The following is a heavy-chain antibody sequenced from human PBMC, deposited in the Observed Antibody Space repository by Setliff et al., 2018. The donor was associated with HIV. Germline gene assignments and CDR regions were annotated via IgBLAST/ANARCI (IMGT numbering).Heavy chain of an antibody. CDR2: INPSGGST. CDR3: ARAYCSTTSCSTSYHYYYMDV. D-gene: IGHD2-2*01. J-gene: IGHJ6*03. CDR1: GYSLTNYY. Sequence: ASVKVSCKASGYSLTNYYMHWARQAPGQGLEWMGIINPSGGSTSYAQKFQGRVTMTRDTSTSTVYMALSSLRSEDTAVYYCARAYCSTTSCSTSYHYYYMDVWGKGTTVTVSS. V-gene: IGHV1-46*01.